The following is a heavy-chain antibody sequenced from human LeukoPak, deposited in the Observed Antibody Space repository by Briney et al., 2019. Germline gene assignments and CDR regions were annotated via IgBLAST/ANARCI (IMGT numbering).Heavy chain of an antibody. Sequence: PSETLSLTCTVSGGSISLSNYYWGWVRQPPGKGLEWIGSIYYSGTTYYNPSLKSRITMSVDMSANQFSLRLTSVSAADTAVYYCTRAYWIGFHFDSWGQGILVSVSS. V-gene: IGHV4-39*07. CDR1: GGSISLSNYY. J-gene: IGHJ4*02. D-gene: IGHD3-3*01. CDR3: TRAYWIGFHFDS. CDR2: IYYSGTT.